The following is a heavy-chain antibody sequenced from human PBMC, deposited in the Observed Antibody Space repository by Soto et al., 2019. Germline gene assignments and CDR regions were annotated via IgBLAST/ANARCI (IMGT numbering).Heavy chain of an antibody. CDR1: GGTFSSYT. CDR3: AREGLRAFDI. V-gene: IGHV1-8*02. Sequence: ASVKVSCKASGGTFSSYTISWVRQAPGQGLEWMGWMNPNSGNTGYAQKFQGRVTMTRNTSISTAYMELSSLRSEDTAVYYCAREGLRAFDIWGQGTMVTVSS. CDR2: MNPNSGNT. J-gene: IGHJ3*02.